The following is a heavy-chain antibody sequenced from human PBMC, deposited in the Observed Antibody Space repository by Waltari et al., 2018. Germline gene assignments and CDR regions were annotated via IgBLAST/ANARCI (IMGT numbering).Heavy chain of an antibody. D-gene: IGHD2-2*01. Sequence: QVQLQESGPGLVKPSETLSLTCTVSGGSISSYYWSWIRQPAGKGLEWIGRIYTSGSTNYNPPLKSRVTMSVDTSKNQFSLKLSSVTAADTAVYYCARDTVVPAAMVYFDYWGQGTLVTVSS. J-gene: IGHJ4*02. CDR3: ARDTVVPAAMVYFDY. CDR2: IYTSGST. V-gene: IGHV4-4*07. CDR1: GGSISSYY.